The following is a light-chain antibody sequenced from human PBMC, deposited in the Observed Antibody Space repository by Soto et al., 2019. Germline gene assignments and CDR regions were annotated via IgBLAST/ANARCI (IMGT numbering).Light chain of an antibody. CDR2: SYN. J-gene: IGLJ2*01. V-gene: IGLV1-44*01. CDR3: AAWDDSLNGVV. Sequence: QSVLTQPPSASGTPGQRVTISCSGSSSNIGSNTVIWYQQLPGTAPKLLIYSYNQRPSGVPDRFSGSKYGTSASLAISGLQSEDEADYYCAAWDDSLNGVVFGGGTKLTVL. CDR1: SSNIGSNT.